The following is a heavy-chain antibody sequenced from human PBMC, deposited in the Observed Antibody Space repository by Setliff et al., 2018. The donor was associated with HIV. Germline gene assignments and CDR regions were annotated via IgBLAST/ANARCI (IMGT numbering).Heavy chain of an antibody. CDR2: IGYDGGNQ. CDR1: RFTFSNFG. Sequence: GGSLRLSCAASRFTFSNFGIHWVRQAPGKGLEWVAFIGYDGGNQYYADSVKGRFTISRDNSKNTLYLQLNSLRGEDTAVYFCAKDRIGGVTGFYYGMDVWGQGTTVTVS. J-gene: IGHJ6*02. D-gene: IGHD3-16*01. V-gene: IGHV3-30*02. CDR3: AKDRIGGVTGFYYGMDV.